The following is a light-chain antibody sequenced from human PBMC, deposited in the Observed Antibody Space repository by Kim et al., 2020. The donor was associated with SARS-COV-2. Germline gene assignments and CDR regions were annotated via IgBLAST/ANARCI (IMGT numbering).Light chain of an antibody. J-gene: IGKJ2*01. CDR3: LLHNRYPYT. Sequence: DRVTLTWRASQDFTKYLAWFQQTPGKVPERLIYGASSLQRGVPSRFSGRGSETEFTLTLRSLQPEDFATYYCLLHNRYPYTFGQGTKLEI. V-gene: IGKV1-17*03. CDR2: GAS. CDR1: QDFTKY.